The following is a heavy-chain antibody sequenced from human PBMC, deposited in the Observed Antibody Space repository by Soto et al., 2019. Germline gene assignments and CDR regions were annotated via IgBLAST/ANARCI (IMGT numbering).Heavy chain of an antibody. CDR2: ISPNGNNA. CDR3: VRGPSHGAFDI. CDR1: GFTFSSYD. Sequence: QVQLVESGGDVVQPGRSLRLSCAASGFTFSSYDIHWVRQAPGKGLEWVAHISPNGNNAFYADSVKGRFTISRDNARNTVYLQVNSLRPEDKAVFHCVRGPSHGAFDIWGQGTLVTVSS. V-gene: IGHV3-30-3*01. J-gene: IGHJ3*02.